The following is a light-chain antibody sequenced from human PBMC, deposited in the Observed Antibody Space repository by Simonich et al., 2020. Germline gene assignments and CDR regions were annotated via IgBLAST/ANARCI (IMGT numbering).Light chain of an antibody. J-gene: IGLJ3*02. Sequence: QSALTQPASVSGSPGQSITISCTGTSSDVGGYNYVSWYQKHPGKAPQLMIYDVSKPPSGVSNRFSGSKSGNTASLTISGLQAEDEADYYCSSYTSSSTWVFGGGTKLTVL. V-gene: IGLV2-14*03. CDR3: SSYTSSSTWV. CDR2: DVS. CDR1: SSDVGGYNY.